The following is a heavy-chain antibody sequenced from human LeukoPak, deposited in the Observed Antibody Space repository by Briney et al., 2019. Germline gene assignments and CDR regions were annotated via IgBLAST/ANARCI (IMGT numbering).Heavy chain of an antibody. CDR3: ARTSAWNGAPSV. CDR1: GGSISSYY. J-gene: IGHJ4*02. CDR2: IYTSGST. D-gene: IGHD1-1*01. Sequence: SETLSLTCTVSGGSISSYYWSWIRHPAGKGHEWIGRIYTSGSTNYNPSLKSRVTISVDKSKNQFSLKLSSVTAADTAVYYCARTSAWNGAPSVWGQGTLVTVSS. V-gene: IGHV4-4*07.